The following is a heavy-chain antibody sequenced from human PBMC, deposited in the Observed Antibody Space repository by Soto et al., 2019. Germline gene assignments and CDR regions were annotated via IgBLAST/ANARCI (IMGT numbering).Heavy chain of an antibody. CDR3: ARVLYDSSSLPFDN. V-gene: IGHV1-18*01. Sequence: ASVKVSCKASGYTFTSYGISWVRQAPGQGLEWMGWISAYNGNTNYAQKLQGRVTMTTDTSTSTAYMELRSLRSEDTAVYYCARVLYDSSSLPFDNWGQGTQVTVSS. CDR1: GYTFTSYG. D-gene: IGHD3-22*01. CDR2: ISAYNGNT. J-gene: IGHJ4*02.